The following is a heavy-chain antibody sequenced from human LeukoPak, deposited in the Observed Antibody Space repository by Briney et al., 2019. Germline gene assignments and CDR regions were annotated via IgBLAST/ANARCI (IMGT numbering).Heavy chain of an antibody. CDR2: ISGSSSYI. CDR3: ARDTGPDLDY. V-gene: IGHV3-21*01. J-gene: IGHJ4*02. D-gene: IGHD1-14*01. Sequence: PGGSLRLSCVASGFTFSSYSMNWVRQAPGKGLEWVSCISGSSSYISYADSVKGRFTISRENAKNSVYLQMNSLRAEDTAVYYCARDTGPDLDYWGQGTLVTVSS. CDR1: GFTFSSYS.